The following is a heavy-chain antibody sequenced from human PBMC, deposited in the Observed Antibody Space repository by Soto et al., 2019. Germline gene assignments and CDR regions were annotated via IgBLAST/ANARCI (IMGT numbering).Heavy chain of an antibody. CDR3: AKDKGSSWYEIDD. Sequence: EVQLLESGGGLVQPGGSLRLSCAASGFTFSNYAVTWVRQAPGKGLEWVSTISGSGGSTYYADSVKGRFTISRDNSKNPLYLQMNSLRAEDTAVYYCAKDKGSSWYEIDDWGQGTLVTVSS. CDR2: ISGSGGST. CDR1: GFTFSNYA. J-gene: IGHJ4*02. D-gene: IGHD6-13*01. V-gene: IGHV3-23*01.